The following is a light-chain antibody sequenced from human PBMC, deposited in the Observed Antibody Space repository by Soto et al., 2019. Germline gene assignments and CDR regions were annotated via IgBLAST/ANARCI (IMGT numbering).Light chain of an antibody. CDR3: QQYCSSPPFT. V-gene: IGKV3-20*01. J-gene: IGKJ4*01. Sequence: IVLTQSPGTLSLSPGERATLSCRASQSVSSSYLAWYQQKPGQAPRLLIYGASSRDTGIPARFSGSGSGTDFTITISRPVAEDLAVDYCQQYCSSPPFTFGGGARVVIK. CDR1: QSVSSSY. CDR2: GAS.